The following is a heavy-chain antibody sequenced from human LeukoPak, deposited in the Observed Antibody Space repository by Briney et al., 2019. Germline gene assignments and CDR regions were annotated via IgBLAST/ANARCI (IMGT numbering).Heavy chain of an antibody. Sequence: ALVKVSCKASGYTFTSYGVTWVRQAPGQGLEWMGWISGYSGNTNYAQKFQGRVTMTTDTSTSTAYMELRSLRSDDTAVYYCARRYFDWDENLGLDYWGQGTLVTVSS. J-gene: IGHJ4*02. CDR1: GYTFTSYG. CDR2: ISGYSGNT. CDR3: ARRYFDWDENLGLDY. D-gene: IGHD3-9*01. V-gene: IGHV1-18*01.